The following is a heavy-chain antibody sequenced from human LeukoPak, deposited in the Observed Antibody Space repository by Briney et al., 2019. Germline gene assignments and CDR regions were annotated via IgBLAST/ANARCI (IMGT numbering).Heavy chain of an antibody. Sequence: SETLSLTCTVAGGSISNNNYYWAGIRQPPGKGLEGIGSIYYSGSPYYNPSLKSRVTISVDTSKNQFSLRLSSVTAADTAVYYRATWRTAKTGFDYWGQGTLVTVSS. CDR2: IYYSGSP. CDR1: GGSISNNNYY. D-gene: IGHD1-1*01. CDR3: ATWRTAKTGFDY. J-gene: IGHJ4*02. V-gene: IGHV4-39*01.